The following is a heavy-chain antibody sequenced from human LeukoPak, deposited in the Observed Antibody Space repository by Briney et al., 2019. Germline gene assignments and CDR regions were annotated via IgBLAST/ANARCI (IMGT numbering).Heavy chain of an antibody. J-gene: IGHJ6*03. Sequence: SETLSLTCTVSGGSISSYYWSWIRQPPGKGLEWIGYIYYSGSTNYNPSLKSRVTISVDTSKNQFSLKLSSVTAADTAVYYCARVHGAATSMDVWGKGTTVTISS. D-gene: IGHD2-15*01. CDR3: ARVHGAATSMDV. CDR2: IYYSGST. CDR1: GGSISSYY. V-gene: IGHV4-59*01.